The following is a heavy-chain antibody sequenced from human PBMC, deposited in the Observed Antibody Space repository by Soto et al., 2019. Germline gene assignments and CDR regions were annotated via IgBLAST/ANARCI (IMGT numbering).Heavy chain of an antibody. CDR2: INPSGGST. D-gene: IGHD6-19*01. V-gene: IGHV1-46*03. CDR1: GYTFTSYY. CDR3: ARDTEIAVAGNDAFDI. Sequence: VKVSCKASGYTFTSYYMHWVRQAPGQGLEWMGIINPSGGSTSYAQKFQGRVTMTRDTSTSTVYMELSSLRSEDTAVYYCARDTEIAVAGNDAFDIWGQGTMVTVSS. J-gene: IGHJ3*02.